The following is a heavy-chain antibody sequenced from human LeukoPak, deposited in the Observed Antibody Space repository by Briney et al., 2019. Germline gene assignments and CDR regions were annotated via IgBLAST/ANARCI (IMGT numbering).Heavy chain of an antibody. Sequence: PGGSLRLSCAASGFTFSSYAMHWVRQAPGKGLEWVAVISYDGSNKYYADSVKGRFTISRDNSKNTLYLQMNSLRAEDTAVYYCARGADILTGYYNTNHFDYWGQGTLVTVS. J-gene: IGHJ4*02. V-gene: IGHV3-30*04. D-gene: IGHD3-9*01. CDR2: ISYDGSNK. CDR1: GFTFSSYA. CDR3: ARGADILTGYYNTNHFDY.